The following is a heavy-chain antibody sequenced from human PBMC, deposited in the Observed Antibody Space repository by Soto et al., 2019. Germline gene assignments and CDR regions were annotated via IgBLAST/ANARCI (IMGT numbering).Heavy chain of an antibody. CDR2: IDWDDDK. CDR1: GFSLSTSGMC. D-gene: IGHD3-10*01. V-gene: IGHV2-70*01. CDR3: ARMGSGYYGMDV. J-gene: IGHJ6*02. Sequence: SGPTLVNPTQTLTLTCTFSGFSLSTSGMCVSWIRQPPGKALEWLALIDWDDDKYYSTSLKTRLNISKDTSKDQVVLTMTNMDPVDTATYYCARMGSGYYGMDVWGQGTTVTVSS.